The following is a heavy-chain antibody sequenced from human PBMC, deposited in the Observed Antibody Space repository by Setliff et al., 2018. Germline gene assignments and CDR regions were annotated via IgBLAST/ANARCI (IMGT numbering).Heavy chain of an antibody. CDR2: INSNTGNP. V-gene: IGHV7-4-1*02. CDR3: ARDTGVRGHEISGYYGGGFAY. Sequence: ASVKVSCKASGYPFTTYAMTWMRQAPGQGLEYMGWINSNTGNPTYAQGFTGRFVFSLDTSVSTAYLQISSLKADDTAVYYCARDTGVRGHEISGYYGGGFAYWGQGTPVTVSS. J-gene: IGHJ4*02. D-gene: IGHD3-22*01. CDR1: GYPFTTYA.